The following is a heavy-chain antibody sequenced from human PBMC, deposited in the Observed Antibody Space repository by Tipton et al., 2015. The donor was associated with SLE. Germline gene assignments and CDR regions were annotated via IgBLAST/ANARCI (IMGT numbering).Heavy chain of an antibody. CDR3: ARVDTAMVFDY. D-gene: IGHD5-18*01. J-gene: IGHJ4*02. CDR2: ISSSGSTI. CDR1: GFTLRHYA. Sequence: GSLRLSCAASGFTLRHYAMNWVRQAPGKGLEWVSYISSSGSTIYYADSVKGRFTISRDNAKNSLYLQMNSLRAEDTAVYYCARVDTAMVFDYWGQGTLVTVSS. V-gene: IGHV3-48*01.